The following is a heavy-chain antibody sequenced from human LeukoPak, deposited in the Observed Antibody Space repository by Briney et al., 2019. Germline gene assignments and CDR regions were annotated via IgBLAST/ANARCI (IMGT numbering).Heavy chain of an antibody. CDR1: GGSFSGYY. V-gene: IGHV4-34*01. CDR2: INHSGST. J-gene: IGHJ4*02. Sequence: PSETLSLTCAVYGGSFSGYYWSWIRQPPGKGLEWIGEINHSGSTNYNPSLKSRVTISVDTSKNQFSLKLSSVTAADTAVYYCARRGSGYSFDYWGQGTLVTVSS. D-gene: IGHD3-22*01. CDR3: ARRGSGYSFDY.